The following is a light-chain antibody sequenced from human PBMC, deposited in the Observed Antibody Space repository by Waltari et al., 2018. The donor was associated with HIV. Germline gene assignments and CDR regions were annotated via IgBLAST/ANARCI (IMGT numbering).Light chain of an antibody. CDR1: QGISNS. J-gene: IGKJ2*01. CDR2: AAS. CDR3: QQYYSTRS. V-gene: IGKV1-NL1*01. Sequence: DIQMTQSPSSLSASVGDRVTITCRASQGISNSLVWYQQKPGKAPKLLLYAASRLESGVPSRFSGSGSGTDYTLTISSLQPEDFATYYCQQYYSTRSFGQGTKLEIK.